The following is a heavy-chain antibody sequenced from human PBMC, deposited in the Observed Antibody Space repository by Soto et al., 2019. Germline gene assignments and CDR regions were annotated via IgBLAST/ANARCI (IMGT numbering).Heavy chain of an antibody. CDR1: GFTFDDYA. V-gene: IGHV3-9*01. Sequence: EVQLVESGGGLVQPGRSLRLSCAASGFTFDDYAMHWVRQAPGKGLEWVSGISWNSGSIGYADSVKGRFTISRDNAKNSLYLQMNSLTAEDTALYYCAKAGFGSGYYSLVDHWGQGTLVTVSS. CDR2: ISWNSGSI. D-gene: IGHD3-3*01. CDR3: AKAGFGSGYYSLVDH. J-gene: IGHJ4*02.